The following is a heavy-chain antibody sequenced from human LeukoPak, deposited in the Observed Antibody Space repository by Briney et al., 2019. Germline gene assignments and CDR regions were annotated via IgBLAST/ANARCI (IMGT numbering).Heavy chain of an antibody. V-gene: IGHV3-21*01. CDR2: ISSSSSYI. Sequence: PGGSLRLSCAASGFTFSSYSMNWVRQASGKGLEWVSSISSSSSYIYYADSVKGRFTISRDNSKNTLYLQMNSLRAEDTAVYYCAKVPMTTVTTSDYWGQGTLVTVSS. CDR1: GFTFSSYS. J-gene: IGHJ4*02. CDR3: AKVPMTTVTTSDY. D-gene: IGHD4-17*01.